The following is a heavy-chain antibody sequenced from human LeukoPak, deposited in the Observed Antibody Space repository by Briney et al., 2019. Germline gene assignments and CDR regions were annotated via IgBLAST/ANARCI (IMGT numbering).Heavy chain of an antibody. CDR2: IYSGGST. J-gene: IGHJ5*02. CDR1: GFTVSSNY. V-gene: IGHV3-53*01. D-gene: IGHD6-19*01. CDR3: ARDRRSWGWDLHSKFDP. Sequence: GGSLRLSCAASGFTVSSNYMSWVRQAPGKGLEWVSIIYSGGSTFYADSVKGRFTISRDNPKNTLYPQMNSLRAEDTAVYYCARDRRSWGWDLHSKFDPWGQGTLVTVSS.